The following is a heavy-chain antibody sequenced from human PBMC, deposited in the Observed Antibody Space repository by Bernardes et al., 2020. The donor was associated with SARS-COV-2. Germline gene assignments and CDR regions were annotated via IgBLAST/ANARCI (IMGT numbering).Heavy chain of an antibody. CDR3: ARILYTGYINGPLDF. CDR2: IHAGNGNT. J-gene: IGHJ4*02. CDR1: GYTFSNHA. V-gene: IGHV1-3*01. Sequence: ASVKVSCKASGYTFSNHAIYWVRQAPGQRLEWMGWIHAGNGNTKYSQRLQGRVTIARDTSASTAYMELSSLRSEDTAMYFCARILYTGYINGPLDFWGQGTLVTVSS. D-gene: IGHD3-16*01.